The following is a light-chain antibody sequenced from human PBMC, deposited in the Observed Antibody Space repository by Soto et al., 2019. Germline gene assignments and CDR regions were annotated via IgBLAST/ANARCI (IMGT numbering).Light chain of an antibody. Sequence: PGERATLSCRAGQSVSSRFLAWYQHKRGQAPRLLIYGASRRATGIPDRFSGTGSGTDFTLTISRLEPEDFAVYYCQQYGSSPYTFGLGTKLEIK. V-gene: IGKV3-20*01. CDR1: QSVSSRF. J-gene: IGKJ2*01. CDR3: QQYGSSPYT. CDR2: GAS.